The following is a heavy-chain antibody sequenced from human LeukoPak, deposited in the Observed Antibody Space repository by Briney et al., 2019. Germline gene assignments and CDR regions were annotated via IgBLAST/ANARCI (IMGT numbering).Heavy chain of an antibody. Sequence: SETLSLTCTVSGGSISSYYWSWIRQPPGKGLEWIGYIYSGGSTTYNPSLKSRVTISVDTSKNQFSLKLTSVTAADTAVYYCVRGHVWFEDDALDIWGQGTVVTVSS. CDR3: VRGHVWFEDDALDI. J-gene: IGHJ3*02. CDR1: GGSISSYY. D-gene: IGHD3-10*01. CDR2: IYSGGST. V-gene: IGHV4-59*01.